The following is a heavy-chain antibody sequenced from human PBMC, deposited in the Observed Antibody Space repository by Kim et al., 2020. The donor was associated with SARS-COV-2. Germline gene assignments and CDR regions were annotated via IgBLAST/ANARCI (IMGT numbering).Heavy chain of an antibody. Sequence: GESLKISCKGSGYSFTSYWIGWVRQMPGKGLEWMGIIYPGDSDTRYSPSFQGQVTISADKSISTAYLQWSSLKASDTAMYYCARLLFSGSYTASRPYYYYGMDVWGQGTTVTVSS. J-gene: IGHJ6*02. V-gene: IGHV5-51*01. CDR1: GYSFTSYW. D-gene: IGHD1-26*01. CDR3: ARLLFSGSYTASRPYYYYGMDV. CDR2: IYPGDSDT.